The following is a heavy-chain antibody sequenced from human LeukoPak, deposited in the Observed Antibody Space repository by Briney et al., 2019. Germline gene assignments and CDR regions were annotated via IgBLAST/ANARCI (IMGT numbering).Heavy chain of an antibody. CDR3: ARDPYYDSSGYHSAYFEY. CDR2: IFHSATT. Sequence: SETLSLTCAVSGGSINSSNWWSWVRQPPGKGLEWIGEIFHSATTNYNPSLKSRVTISVDKSKNHFSLKLSSVTAADTAVYYCARDPYYDSSGYHSAYFEYWGQGTLVTVSS. CDR1: GGSINSSNW. J-gene: IGHJ4*02. V-gene: IGHV4-4*02. D-gene: IGHD3-22*01.